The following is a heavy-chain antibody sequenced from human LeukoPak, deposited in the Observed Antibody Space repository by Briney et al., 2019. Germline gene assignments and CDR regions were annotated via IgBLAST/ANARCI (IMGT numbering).Heavy chain of an antibody. CDR1: GGSISSYY. V-gene: IGHV4-59*01. J-gene: IGHJ4*02. CDR2: SSYSGST. D-gene: IGHD3-9*01. CDR3: ATTFDFTSGGYDY. Sequence: PSETLSLTCTVSGGSISSYYWNWIWQPPPQGLELIWYSSYSGSTTYNPSLTIQVTISVDTSKNQFSLKLSSVTAADTAVYYCATTFDFTSGGYDYWGQGALVTVSS.